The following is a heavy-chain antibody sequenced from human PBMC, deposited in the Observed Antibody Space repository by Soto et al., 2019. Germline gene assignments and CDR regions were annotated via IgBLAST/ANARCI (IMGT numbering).Heavy chain of an antibody. V-gene: IGHV5-10-1*01. CDR3: ARHEANYYDSSGYCSNWFDT. CDR2: IDDSDSYT. J-gene: IGHJ5*02. CDR1: LYSFTGYW. Sequence: SLKICCSVCLYSFTGYWGRCMIKLAEKGQEWMGSIDDSDSYTNYTTTFQGHVTISADKSISTAYLQWSRLKASDTAIYYCARHEANYYDSSGYCSNWFDTRGQGTLVTVSS. D-gene: IGHD3-22*01.